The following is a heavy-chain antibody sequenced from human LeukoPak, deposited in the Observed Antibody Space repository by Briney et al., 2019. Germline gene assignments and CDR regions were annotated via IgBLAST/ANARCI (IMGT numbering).Heavy chain of an antibody. CDR3: ARRMDYYYYMDV. CDR1: GGSISSYY. Sequence: SETLSLTCTVSGGSISSYYWSWIRQPPGKGLEWIGYIYHSGSTNYNPSLKSRVTISVDTSKNQFSLKLSSVTAADTAVYYCARRMDYYYYMDVWGKGTTVTVSS. J-gene: IGHJ6*03. V-gene: IGHV4-59*08. CDR2: IYHSGST.